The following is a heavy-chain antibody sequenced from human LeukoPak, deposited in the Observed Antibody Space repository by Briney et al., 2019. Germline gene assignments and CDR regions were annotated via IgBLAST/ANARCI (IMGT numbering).Heavy chain of an antibody. V-gene: IGHV3-15*01. J-gene: IGHJ4*02. CDR1: GISISNAW. CDR2: IKSEAAGATT. CDR3: STPPD. Sequence: GGSLRLSCEASGISISNAWMSWVRQAPGKGLEWVGRIKSEAAGATTDCAASVKGRFTISRDGSKNTLYLQMNRLMIEDTAVYYCSTPPDWGQGTLVTVSS.